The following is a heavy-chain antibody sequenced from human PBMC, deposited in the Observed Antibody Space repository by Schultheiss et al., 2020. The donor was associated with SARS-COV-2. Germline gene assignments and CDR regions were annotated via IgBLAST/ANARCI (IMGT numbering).Heavy chain of an antibody. J-gene: IGHJ6*02. D-gene: IGHD5-24*01. CDR2: IYSGGST. Sequence: GGSLRLSCAASGFTVSSNYMSWVRQAPGKGLEWVSVIYSGGSTYYADSVKGRFTISRHNSKNTLYLQMNSLRAEDTAVYYCATHPSADGYNSDYYYYYGMDVWGQGTTVTVSS. V-gene: IGHV3-53*04. CDR3: ATHPSADGYNSDYYYYYGMDV. CDR1: GFTVSSNY.